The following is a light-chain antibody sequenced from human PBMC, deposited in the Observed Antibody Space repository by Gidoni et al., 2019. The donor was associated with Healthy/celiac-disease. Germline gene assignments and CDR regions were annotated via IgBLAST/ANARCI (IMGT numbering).Light chain of an antibody. CDR1: QSVSRY. V-gene: IGKV3-11*01. CDR2: DAS. CDR3: QQRSNWPRT. J-gene: IGKJ2*02. Sequence: EIVLTQSPATLSLSPGERATLSCRAIQSVSRYLAWYQQKPGQAPRLLIYDASNRATGIPARFSGSGSVTDFTLTISSLEPEDFVVYYCQQRSNWPRTFGQGTKLEIK.